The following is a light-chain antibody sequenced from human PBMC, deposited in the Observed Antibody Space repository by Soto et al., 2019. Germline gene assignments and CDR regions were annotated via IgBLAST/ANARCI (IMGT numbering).Light chain of an antibody. Sequence: EVVMTPSPATLSVSPGERATLSCRASQSVSSNLAWYQHKHGQAPRLLIYAASTRATGIPARFSGSGSGTEFTLTISSLQSEDFAVYYCQQYDNWPPITFGQGTRLEIK. CDR3: QQYDNWPPIT. J-gene: IGKJ5*01. CDR2: AAS. V-gene: IGKV3-15*01. CDR1: QSVSSN.